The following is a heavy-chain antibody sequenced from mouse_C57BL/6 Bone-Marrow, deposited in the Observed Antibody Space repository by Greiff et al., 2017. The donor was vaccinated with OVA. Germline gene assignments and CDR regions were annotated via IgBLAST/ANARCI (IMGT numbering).Heavy chain of an antibody. CDR3: ARGYYPGYFDV. Sequence: EVKRVESGGGLVKPGGSLKLSCAASGFTFSSYAMSWVRQTPEKRLEWVATISDGGSYTYYPDNVKGRFTISRDNAKNNLYLQMSHLKSEDTAMYYCARGYYPGYFDVWGTGTTVTVSS. CDR1: GFTFSSYA. D-gene: IGHD1-1*01. CDR2: ISDGGSYT. J-gene: IGHJ1*03. V-gene: IGHV5-4*03.